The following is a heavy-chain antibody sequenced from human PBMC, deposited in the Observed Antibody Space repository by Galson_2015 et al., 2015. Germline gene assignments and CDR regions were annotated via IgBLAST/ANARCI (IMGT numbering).Heavy chain of an antibody. V-gene: IGHV3-33*01. J-gene: IGHJ4*02. CDR2: IWYDGSNT. CDR3: ARDGCADVRGVSDGFLVY. CDR1: GFTFSSYG. D-gene: IGHD3-10*01. Sequence: SLRLSCAASGFTFSSYGMHWVRQAPGTRLEWVAVIWYDGSNTYCADSVKARFTISRDNSKNTLSLQLNRLRAEDTAVYYCARDGCADVRGVSDGFLVYWGQGTLVTVSS.